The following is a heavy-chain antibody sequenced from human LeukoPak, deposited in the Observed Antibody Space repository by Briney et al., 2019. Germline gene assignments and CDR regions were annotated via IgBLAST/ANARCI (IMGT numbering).Heavy chain of an antibody. V-gene: IGHV3-23*05. Sequence: GALRPSLAALGFNLSPYDLWRGRQASRKGPGGVPNNGRTITTTYYADSVKGRFTISRDNSKNTLYLQMNDLRADDTAVYYCAKDWYYYDSSGLDAFDIWGQGTMVTVSS. D-gene: IGHD3-22*01. CDR2: NGRTITTT. J-gene: IGHJ3*02. CDR3: AKDWYYYDSSGLDAFDI. CDR1: GFNLSPYD.